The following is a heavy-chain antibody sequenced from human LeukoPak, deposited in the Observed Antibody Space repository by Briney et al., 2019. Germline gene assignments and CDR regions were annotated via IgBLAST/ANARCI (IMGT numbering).Heavy chain of an antibody. V-gene: IGHV4-31*03. Sequence: SQTLSLTCTVSGGSISSGGYYWSWIRQHPGKGLEWIGYIYYSGSTYYNPSLKSRVTISVDTSKNQFSLKLSSVTAADTAVYYCAREVWSGVYYYYGMDVWGQGTTVTVSS. D-gene: IGHD3-3*01. CDR2: IYYSGST. CDR1: GGSISSGGYY. J-gene: IGHJ6*02. CDR3: AREVWSGVYYYYGMDV.